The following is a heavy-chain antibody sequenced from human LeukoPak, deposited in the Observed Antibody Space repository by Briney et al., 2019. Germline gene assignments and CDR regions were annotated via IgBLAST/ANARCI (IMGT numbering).Heavy chain of an antibody. V-gene: IGHV3-74*01. D-gene: IGHD3-22*01. Sequence: QPGGSLRLSCAASVFTFSSYWMQWVRQAPGKGLGWVSRINSDGSSTSYAHSVRGGFTISRDNAKDTLYLQMNSLRAEDTAVYYCARGDDYYDSSGYYGAMNYWGQGTLVTVSS. CDR1: VFTFSSYW. J-gene: IGHJ4*02. CDR3: ARGDDYYDSSGYYGAMNY. CDR2: INSDGSST.